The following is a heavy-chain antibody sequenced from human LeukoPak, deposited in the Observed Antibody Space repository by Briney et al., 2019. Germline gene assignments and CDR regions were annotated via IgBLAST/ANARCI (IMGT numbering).Heavy chain of an antibody. CDR1: GFTFSSYA. Sequence: GGSLRLSCAASGFTFSSYAMSWVRQAPGKGLEWVSGISGSGGSTYYADSVKGRFTISRDNSKNTVYLQMNSLRSQDTAVYYCARGNWGQSQGLDIWGQGTVVTVSS. CDR2: ISGSGGST. J-gene: IGHJ3*02. CDR3: ARGNWGQSQGLDI. D-gene: IGHD7-27*01. V-gene: IGHV3-23*01.